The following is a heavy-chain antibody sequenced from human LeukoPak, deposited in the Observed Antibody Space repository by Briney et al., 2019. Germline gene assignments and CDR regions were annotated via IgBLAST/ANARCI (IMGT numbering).Heavy chain of an antibody. D-gene: IGHD6-13*01. J-gene: IGHJ5*02. CDR2: ISSSSSYI. CDR1: GFTFSSYS. V-gene: IGHV3-21*01. CDR3: ARDAPAGAQWFDP. Sequence: GGSLRLSCTASGFTFSSYSMNWVRQAPGKGLEWVSSISSSSSYIYYADSVKGRFTISRDNAKNSLYLQMNSLRAEDTAVYYCARDAPAGAQWFDPWGQGTLVTVSS.